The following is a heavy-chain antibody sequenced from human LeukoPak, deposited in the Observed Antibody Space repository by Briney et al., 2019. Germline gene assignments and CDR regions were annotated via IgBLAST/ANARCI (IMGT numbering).Heavy chain of an antibody. J-gene: IGHJ6*03. CDR2: INHSGST. CDR3: AGGYDSSGYYFNYYYYMDV. V-gene: IGHV4-34*01. Sequence: SETLSLTCAVYGGSFSGYYWSWIRQPPGKGLEWIGEINHSGSTNYNPSLKSRVTISVDTSKNQFSLKLSSVTAADTAVYYCAGGYDSSGYYFNYYYYMDVWGKGTTVTVSS. CDR1: GGSFSGYY. D-gene: IGHD3-22*01.